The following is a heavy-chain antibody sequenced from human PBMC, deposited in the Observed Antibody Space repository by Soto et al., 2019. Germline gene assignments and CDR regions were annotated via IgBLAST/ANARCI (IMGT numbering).Heavy chain of an antibody. Sequence: QVQLVESGGGVVQPGRSLRLSCAASGFTFSSYAMHWVRQAPGKGLEWVAVISYDGGNKYYADSVKGRFTISRDNXKNTLYVQINSLRAEDTAVYYCARPDYGSGSYPDYWGQGTLVTVSS. CDR2: ISYDGGNK. CDR1: GFTFSSYA. D-gene: IGHD3-10*01. CDR3: ARPDYGSGSYPDY. J-gene: IGHJ4*02. V-gene: IGHV3-30-3*01.